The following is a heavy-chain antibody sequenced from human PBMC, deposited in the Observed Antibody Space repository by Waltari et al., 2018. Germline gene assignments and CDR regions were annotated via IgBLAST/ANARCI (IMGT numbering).Heavy chain of an antibody. CDR3: ATAVLMVYAMNY. D-gene: IGHD2-8*01. CDR1: GGTFTDYY. V-gene: IGHV1-69-2*01. CDR2: VDPEDGET. Sequence: VQLVQSGAEVKKPGSSVKVSCKASGGTFTDYYMHWVQQAPGKGLEWMGRVDPEDGETIYAEKFQGRVTITADTSTDTAYMELSSLRSEDTAVYYCATAVLMVYAMNYWGQGTLVTVSS. J-gene: IGHJ4*02.